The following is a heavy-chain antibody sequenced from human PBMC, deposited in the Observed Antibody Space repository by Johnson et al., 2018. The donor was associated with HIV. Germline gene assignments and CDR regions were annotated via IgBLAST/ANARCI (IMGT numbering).Heavy chain of an antibody. D-gene: IGHD2-8*01. CDR1: GFTVISDY. CDR2: IYSGGST. V-gene: IGHV3-66*01. Sequence: VQLVESGGGVVQPGRSLRLSCGVSGFTVISDYMSWVRQAPGKGLEWVSTIYSGGSTYYADSVKGRFTIFRDNGKNMLYVQMNSLRAEDSAVYYCARTRMGVFDIWGQGTMVTIS. CDR3: ARTRMGVFDI. J-gene: IGHJ3*02.